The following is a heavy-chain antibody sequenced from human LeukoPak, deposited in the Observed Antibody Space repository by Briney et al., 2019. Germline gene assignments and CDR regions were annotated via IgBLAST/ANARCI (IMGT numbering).Heavy chain of an antibody. Sequence: ASVKVSCKASGYTFIDYDINWVRQATGQGLEWMGWMNSKSGDTGYAQKFQGRVTMTRNTPIRTAYMELSSLRSEDTAVYYCARGGLRAGTGGFDPWGQGTLVIVSS. D-gene: IGHD5-24*01. CDR3: ARGGLRAGTGGFDP. CDR1: GYTFIDYD. V-gene: IGHV1-8*01. CDR2: MNSKSGDT. J-gene: IGHJ5*02.